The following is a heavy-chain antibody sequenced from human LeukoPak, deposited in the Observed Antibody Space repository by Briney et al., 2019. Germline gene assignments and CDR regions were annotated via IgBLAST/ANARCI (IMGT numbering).Heavy chain of an antibody. CDR2: INPNSGGT. V-gene: IGHV1-2*02. Sequence: GGSLRLSCAASGFTFSSYGMHWVRQAPGQGLEWMGWINPNSGGTNYAQKFQGRVTMTRDTSISTAYMELSRLRSDDTAVYYCARDQVVPAAIYSRGANWFDPWGQGTLVTVSS. CDR1: GFTFSSYG. J-gene: IGHJ5*02. D-gene: IGHD2-2*02. CDR3: ARDQVVPAAIYSRGANWFDP.